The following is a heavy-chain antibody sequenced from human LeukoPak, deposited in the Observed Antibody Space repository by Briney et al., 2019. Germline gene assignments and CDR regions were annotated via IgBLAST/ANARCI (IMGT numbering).Heavy chain of an antibody. CDR1: GGTFSSYA. Sequence: GASVKVSCKASGGTFSSYAISWVRQAPGQGLEWMGGIIPIFGTANYAQKFQGRVTITADESTSTAYMELSSLRSEDTAVYYCARGKSPVLRFLEWLVDAFDIWGQGTMVTVSS. V-gene: IGHV1-69*13. CDR3: ARGKSPVLRFLEWLVDAFDI. CDR2: IIPIFGTA. J-gene: IGHJ3*02. D-gene: IGHD3-3*01.